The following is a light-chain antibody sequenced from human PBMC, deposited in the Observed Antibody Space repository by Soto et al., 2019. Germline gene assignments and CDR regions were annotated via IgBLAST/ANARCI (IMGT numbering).Light chain of an antibody. V-gene: IGKV1-12*01. J-gene: IGKJ4*01. CDR3: QQANSFLLT. CDR2: AAS. CDR1: QGISSW. Sequence: DIQMTQSPSSVSASVGDRVTITCRASQGISSWLAWSQQKPGKAPKLLIYAASSLQSGVPSRLSGSGSGTDFTLTISSLQPEDFAAYYCQQANSFLLTFGGGTKVEIK.